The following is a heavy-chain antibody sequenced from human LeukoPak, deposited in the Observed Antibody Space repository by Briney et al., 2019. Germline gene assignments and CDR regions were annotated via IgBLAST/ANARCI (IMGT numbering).Heavy chain of an antibody. D-gene: IGHD3-10*01. CDR2: IIPILGIA. CDR1: GGTFSSYA. J-gene: IGHJ4*02. V-gene: IGHV1-69*04. CDR3: ASGGRVRGVIFY. Sequence: GSSVKVSCKASGGTFSSYAISWVRQAPGQGLEWMGRIIPILGIANYAQKFQGRVTITADKSTSTAYMELSSLRSEDTAVYYCASGGRVRGVIFYWGQGTLVTVSS.